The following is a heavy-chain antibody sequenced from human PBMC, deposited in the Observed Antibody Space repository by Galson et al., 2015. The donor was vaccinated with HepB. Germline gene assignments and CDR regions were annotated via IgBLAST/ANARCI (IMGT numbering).Heavy chain of an antibody. CDR2: IIPIFGTA. CDR1: GGTFSSYA. D-gene: IGHD4-17*01. V-gene: IGHV1-69*13. Sequence: SVKVSCKASGGTFSSYAISWVRQAPGQGLEWMGGIIPIFGTANYAQKFQGRVTITADESTSTAYMELSSLRSEDTAVYYCARVRYGANDAFDIWGQGTMVTVSS. CDR3: ARVRYGANDAFDI. J-gene: IGHJ3*02.